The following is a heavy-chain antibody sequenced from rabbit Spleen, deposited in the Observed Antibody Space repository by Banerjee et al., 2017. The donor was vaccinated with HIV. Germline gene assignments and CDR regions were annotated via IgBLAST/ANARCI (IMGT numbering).Heavy chain of an antibody. CDR2: IAGSSSGFT. Sequence: QSLEESGGDLVKPGASLTLTCTASGFSFSSSDYMCWVRQAPGTGMEWISCIAGSSSGFTNSATWAKGRFSCSNTSSTTVTLQMTSLTVADTATYFCARGTGSSFSSYGMDLWGPGTLVTVS. CDR3: ARGTGSSFSSYGMDL. D-gene: IGHD8-1*01. J-gene: IGHJ6*01. CDR1: GFSFSSSDY. V-gene: IGHV1S40*01.